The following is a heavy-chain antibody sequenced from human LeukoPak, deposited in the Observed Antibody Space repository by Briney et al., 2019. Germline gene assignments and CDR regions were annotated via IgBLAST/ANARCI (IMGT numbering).Heavy chain of an antibody. CDR2: IYYSGST. V-gene: IGHV4-39*07. CDR1: GGSISSSSYY. Sequence: PSETLSLTCTVSGGSISSSSYYWGWIRQPPGKGLEWIGSIYYSGSTYYNPSLKSRVTISVDTSKNQFSLKLSSVTAADTAVYYCARDSLVVAATVFDYWGQGTLVTVSS. J-gene: IGHJ4*02. D-gene: IGHD2-15*01. CDR3: ARDSLVVAATVFDY.